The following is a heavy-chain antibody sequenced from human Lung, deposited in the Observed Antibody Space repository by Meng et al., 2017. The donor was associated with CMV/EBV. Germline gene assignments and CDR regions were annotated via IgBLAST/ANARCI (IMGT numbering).Heavy chain of an antibody. CDR1: GFTFSSYS. CDR2: ITNGKNYI. Sequence: GGSLRLSCAASGFTFSSYSMSWVRQAPGKGLEWVSSITNGKNYIYYADSVKGRFTISRDNAKNSLYLQMNSPRAEDTAVYYCARDWGLRPADIDYWGQGTLVTVSS. CDR3: ARDWGLRPADIDY. V-gene: IGHV3-21*01. D-gene: IGHD2-21*02. J-gene: IGHJ4*02.